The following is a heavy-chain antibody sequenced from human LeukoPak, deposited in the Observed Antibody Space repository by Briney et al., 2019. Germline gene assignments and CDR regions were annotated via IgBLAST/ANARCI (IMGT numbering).Heavy chain of an antibody. CDR1: GFTFSSYS. J-gene: IGHJ6*02. CDR3: ARYVPYYGMDV. CDR2: ISSSSSYI. Sequence: GGSLRLSYAASGFTFSSYSMNWVRQAPGKGLEWVSSISSSSSYIYYADSVKGRFTISRDNAKNSLYLQMNSLRAEDTAVYYCARYVPYYGMDVWGQGTTVTVSS. V-gene: IGHV3-21*01. D-gene: IGHD3-10*02.